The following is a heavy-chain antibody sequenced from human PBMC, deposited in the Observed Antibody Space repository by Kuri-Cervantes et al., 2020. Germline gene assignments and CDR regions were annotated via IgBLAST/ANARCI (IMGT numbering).Heavy chain of an antibody. CDR3: ARVPMGYYYYGMDV. CDR2: IYYSGST. Sequence: LRLSCTVSGGSISSGGYYWSWIRQHPGKGLEWIGYIYYSGSTYYNPSLKSRVTISVDTSKNQFSLKLSSVTAADTAVYYCARVPMGYYYYGMDVWGQGTTVTVSS. D-gene: IGHD2-8*01. J-gene: IGHJ6*02. V-gene: IGHV4-31*03. CDR1: GGSISSGGYY.